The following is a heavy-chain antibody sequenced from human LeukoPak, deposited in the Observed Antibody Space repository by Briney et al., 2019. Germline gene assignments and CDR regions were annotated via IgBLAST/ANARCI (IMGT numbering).Heavy chain of an antibody. D-gene: IGHD1-14*01. CDR3: ARDDSRKYMDV. CDR2: ISYDGSNK. J-gene: IGHJ6*03. CDR1: GFTFSSYA. V-gene: IGHV3-30*04. Sequence: GGSLRLSCAASGFTFSSYAMHWVRQAPGKGLEWVAVISYDGSNKYYADSVKGRFTISRDNSKNTLYLQMNSLRAEDTAVYYCARDDSRKYMDVWGKGTTVTVSS.